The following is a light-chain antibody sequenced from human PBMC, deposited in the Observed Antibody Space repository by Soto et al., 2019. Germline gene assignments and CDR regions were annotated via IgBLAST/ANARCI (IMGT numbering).Light chain of an antibody. V-gene: IGKV1-33*01. CDR3: QQFDDLPIT. CDR2: DAS. J-gene: IGKJ5*01. Sequence: DIQLTQSPSSLSASVGDRVTVTCQASQDIKNYLNWYQQKPGKAPKLLIYDASNLEAGVPSRFSGRGSGTDFTFTISSLQAEDIATYYCQQFDDLPITFGQGTRLEIK. CDR1: QDIKNY.